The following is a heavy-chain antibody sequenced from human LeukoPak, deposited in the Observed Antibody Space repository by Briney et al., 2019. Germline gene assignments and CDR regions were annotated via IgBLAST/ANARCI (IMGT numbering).Heavy chain of an antibody. V-gene: IGHV1-2*02. J-gene: IGHJ4*02. CDR3: ARVGDSSSWSGDY. CDR1: GYTFTGYY. CDR2: INPNSGGT. Sequence: ASVKVSCKASGYTFTGYYMHWMRQAPGQGLEWMGWINPNSGGTNYAQKFQGRVTMTRDTSISTAYMELSRLRSDDTAVYYCARVGDSSSWSGDYWGQGTLVTVSS. D-gene: IGHD6-13*01.